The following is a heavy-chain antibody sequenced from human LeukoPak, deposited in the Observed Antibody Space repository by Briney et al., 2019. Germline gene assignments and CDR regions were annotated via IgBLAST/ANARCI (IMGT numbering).Heavy chain of an antibody. V-gene: IGHV4-59*08. CDR1: GGSISSYY. CDR2: VNHSGST. D-gene: IGHD3-22*01. CDR3: ARHLDTRAYYYGMDV. J-gene: IGHJ6*02. Sequence: SETLSLTCTVSGGSISSYYWSWIRQPPGKGLEWIGEVNHSGSTNYNPSLKSRVTISVDTSKNQFSLKLSSVTAADTAVYYCARHLDTRAYYYGMDVWGQGTTVTVSS.